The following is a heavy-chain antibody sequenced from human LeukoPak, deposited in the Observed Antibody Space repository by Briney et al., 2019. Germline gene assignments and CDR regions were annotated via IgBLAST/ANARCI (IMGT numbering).Heavy chain of an antibody. CDR3: ARGLGYYYYYYGMDV. CDR1: GGSISSYY. D-gene: IGHD6-19*01. CDR2: IYYSGST. V-gene: IGHV4-59*01. J-gene: IGHJ6*02. Sequence: PSETLSLTCTVSGGSISSYYWSWIRQPPGKGLEWIGYIYYSGSTNYNPSLKSRVTISVDTSKNQFSLKLSSVTAADTAVYYCARGLGYYYYYYGMDVWGQGTTVTVSS.